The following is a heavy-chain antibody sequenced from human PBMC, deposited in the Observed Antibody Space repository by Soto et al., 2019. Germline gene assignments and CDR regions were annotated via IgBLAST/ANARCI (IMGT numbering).Heavy chain of an antibody. V-gene: IGHV1-69*13. J-gene: IGHJ6*02. CDR1: GGTFSSYA. CDR2: IIPIFGTA. D-gene: IGHD5-18*01. CDR3: ARNSYGFSFYYGMDV. Sequence: SVKVSCKASGGTFSSYAISWVRQAPGQGLEWMGGIIPIFGTANYAQKFQGRVTITADESTSTAYMELSSMRSEDTAVYYCARNSYGFSFYYGMDVWGQGTTVTVSS.